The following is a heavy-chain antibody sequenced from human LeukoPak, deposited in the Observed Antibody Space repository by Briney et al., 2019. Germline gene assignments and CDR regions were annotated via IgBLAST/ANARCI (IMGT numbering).Heavy chain of an antibody. CDR3: ARDQGGYNQNWFDP. CDR1: VLTFTNYA. V-gene: IGHV3-23*01. Sequence: GGSLRLSCALSVLTFTNYAMNWVRQAPGEGLEWVSGIRGSGGRTYYADSVEGRFSISRDNSKNTLYLQMNSLRVEDTAVYYCARDQGGYNQNWFDPWGQGTLVTVSS. CDR2: IRGSGGRT. J-gene: IGHJ5*02. D-gene: IGHD5-24*01.